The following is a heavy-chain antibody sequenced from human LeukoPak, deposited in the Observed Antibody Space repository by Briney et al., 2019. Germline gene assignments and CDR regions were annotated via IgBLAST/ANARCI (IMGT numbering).Heavy chain of an antibody. CDR3: AKGKVSAFLNWFDP. CDR2: ISANGGSP. D-gene: IGHD3-3*01. CDR1: GFTFSTYA. Sequence: PGGSLRLSCGASGFTFSTYAMTWVRQAPGKGLEWVSAISANGGSPYYADSVKGRFTISRDNSKNTLYLQMNSLRAEDTAVYYCAKGKVSAFLNWFDPWGQGTLVTVSS. V-gene: IGHV3-23*01. J-gene: IGHJ5*02.